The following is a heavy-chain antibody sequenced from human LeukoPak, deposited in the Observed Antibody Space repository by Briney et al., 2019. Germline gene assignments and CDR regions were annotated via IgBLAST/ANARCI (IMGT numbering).Heavy chain of an antibody. D-gene: IGHD3-22*01. CDR3: ARTSMIVLRGIYYFDY. J-gene: IGHJ4*02. CDR2: ISSSSSYI. Sequence: KPGGSLRLSCAASGFTFSSYSMNWVRQAPGKGLEWVSSISSSSSYIYYADSVKGRFTISRDNAKNSLYLQMNSLRAEDTAVYYCARTSMIVLRGIYYFDYWGQGTLVTVSS. CDR1: GFTFSSYS. V-gene: IGHV3-21*01.